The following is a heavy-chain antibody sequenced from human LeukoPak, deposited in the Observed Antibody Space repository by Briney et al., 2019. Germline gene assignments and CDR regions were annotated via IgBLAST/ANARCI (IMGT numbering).Heavy chain of an antibody. CDR3: ARGRDYYDSSGYYSQSYNWFDP. V-gene: IGHV4-34*01. D-gene: IGHD3-22*01. Sequence: PSETLSLTCAVYGGSFSGHYWSWIRQPPGKGLEWIGEINHSGSTNYNPSLKSRVTISVDTSKNQFSLKLSSVTAADTAVYYCARGRDYYDSSGYYSQSYNWFDPWGQGTLVTVSS. J-gene: IGHJ5*02. CDR1: GGSFSGHY. CDR2: INHSGST.